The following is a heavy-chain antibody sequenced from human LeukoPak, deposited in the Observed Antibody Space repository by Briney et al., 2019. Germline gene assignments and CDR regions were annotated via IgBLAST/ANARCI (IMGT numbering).Heavy chain of an antibody. Sequence: SETLSLTCAVYGGSFSGYYWSWIRQPPGKGLEWIGEINHSGSTNYNPSLKSRVTISVDTSKNQFSLKLSSVTAADTAVYYCAREHSSTYAFDIWGQGTMVTVSS. D-gene: IGHD2-2*01. CDR1: GGSFSGYY. J-gene: IGHJ3*02. CDR3: AREHSSTYAFDI. CDR2: INHSGST. V-gene: IGHV4-34*01.